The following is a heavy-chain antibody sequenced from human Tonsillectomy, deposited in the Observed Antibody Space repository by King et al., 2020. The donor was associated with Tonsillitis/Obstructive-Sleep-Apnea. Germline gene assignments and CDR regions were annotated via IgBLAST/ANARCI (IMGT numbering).Heavy chain of an antibody. CDR3: ARGGSNYDGSNRCDY. CDR2: INHSGST. CDR1: GGSFSGYY. J-gene: IGHJ4*02. D-gene: IGHD4-11*01. V-gene: IGHV4-34*01. Sequence: VQLQQWGAGLLKPSETLSLTCAVYGGSFSGYYWSWIRQPPGKGLEWIGEINHSGSTTYNPSLKSRVSISVDTSKNQFSLKVSSVTAADTAVYYCARGGSNYDGSNRCDYWGQGTLVTVAS.